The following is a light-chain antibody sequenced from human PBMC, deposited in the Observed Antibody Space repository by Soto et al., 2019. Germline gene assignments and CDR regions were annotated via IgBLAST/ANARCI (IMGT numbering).Light chain of an antibody. CDR2: QHS. V-gene: IGLV3-1*01. CDR1: KLGDKY. J-gene: IGLJ2*01. CDR3: QAWDSSTDVV. Sequence: SYELTQPPSVSVSPGQTASITCSGDKLGDKYTCWYQQKPGQSPVLVIYQHSQRPSGIPERFSGSNSGNTATLTISGTQAMYEAEYYCQAWDSSTDVVFGGGTKLTVL.